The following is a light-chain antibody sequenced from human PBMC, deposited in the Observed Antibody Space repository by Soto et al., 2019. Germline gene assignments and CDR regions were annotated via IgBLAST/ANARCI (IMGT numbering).Light chain of an antibody. CDR1: SSNIGAGYD. J-gene: IGLJ2*01. CDR3: QSYDISLSVV. Sequence: QSVLTQPPSVSGAPGQRVTISCTGSSSNIGAGYDVYWYHQLPGTAPKLLIYGNSNRPSGVPDRFSGSKSGTSASLAITGLQAEDEADYYCQSYDISLSVVFGGGTKLTVL. V-gene: IGLV1-40*01. CDR2: GNS.